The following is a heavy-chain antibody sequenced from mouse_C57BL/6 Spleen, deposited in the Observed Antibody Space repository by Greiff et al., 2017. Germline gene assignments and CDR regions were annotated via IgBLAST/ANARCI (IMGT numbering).Heavy chain of an antibody. CDR3: ARQDDYDDGFDY. J-gene: IGHJ2*01. V-gene: IGHV5-6*01. CDR2: ISSGGSYT. CDR1: GFTFSSYG. Sequence: EVKVVESGGDLVKPGGSLKLSCAASGFTFSSYGMSWVRQTPDKRLEWVATISSGGSYTYYPDSVKGRFTISRDNAKNTLYLQMSSLKSEDTAMYYCARQDDYDDGFDYWGQGTTLTVSS. D-gene: IGHD2-4*01.